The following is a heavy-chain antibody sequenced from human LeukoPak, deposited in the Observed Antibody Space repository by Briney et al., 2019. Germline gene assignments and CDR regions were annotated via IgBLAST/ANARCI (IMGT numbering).Heavy chain of an antibody. D-gene: IGHD3-22*01. CDR1: GYTFTSYG. CDR3: ASPLLTAMIVVVPGVPYAFDI. CDR2: ISAYNGNT. J-gene: IGHJ3*02. V-gene: IGHV1-18*01. Sequence: ASVKVSCKASGYTFTSYGISWVRQAPGQGLEWMGWISAYNGNTNYAQKLQGRVTMTTDTSTSTAYMELRSLRSDDTAVYYCASPLLTAMIVVVPGVPYAFDIWGQGTMVTVSS.